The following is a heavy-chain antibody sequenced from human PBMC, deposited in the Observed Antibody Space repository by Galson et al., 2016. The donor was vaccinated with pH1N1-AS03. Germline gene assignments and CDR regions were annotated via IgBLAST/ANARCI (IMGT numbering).Heavy chain of an antibody. J-gene: IGHJ4*02. Sequence: SLRLSCAASGFTFSNFGMHWVRQSPGKGLEWVAVISNSGNDKYYADSGKGRFTISRDNSKSTVYLQLNSLRAEDTAVYYCAKTTFGGVIVSGKMSLDYWGRGTLLTVSS. V-gene: IGHV3-30*18. CDR3: AKTTFGGVIVSGKMSLDY. CDR1: GFTFSNFG. D-gene: IGHD3-16*02. CDR2: ISNSGNDK.